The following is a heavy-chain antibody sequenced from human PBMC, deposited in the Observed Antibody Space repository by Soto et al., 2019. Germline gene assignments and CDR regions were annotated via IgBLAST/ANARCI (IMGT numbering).Heavy chain of an antibody. D-gene: IGHD1-20*01. CDR1: GFSLSTSAAG. J-gene: IGHJ4*02. CDR3: VHRTYNTPNYFGY. CDR2: IYWNDDK. V-gene: IGHV2-5*01. Sequence: SGPTLVNPTQTLTLTCTLAGFSLSTSAAGVGGIRQPPGRALGWLAVIYWNDDKRDSPSLKNRLNITKDTSNNQVVLTMTNMDPVDTATYYCVHRTYNTPNYFGYWGQGTLVTVSS.